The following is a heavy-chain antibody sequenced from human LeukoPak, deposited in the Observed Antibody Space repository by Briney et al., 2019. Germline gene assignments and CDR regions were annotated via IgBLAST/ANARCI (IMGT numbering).Heavy chain of an antibody. Sequence: PGGSLRLSCAASGFIFSDYYMSWIRQAPGKGLEGVSYISNSGSMIYYGDSVKGRFTISRDNAKNSLYLQMNSLRAEDTAVYYCARVSDGSGSHTDYWGQGTLVTVSS. V-gene: IGHV3-11*04. CDR2: ISNSGSMI. CDR1: GFIFSDYY. CDR3: ARVSDGSGSHTDY. D-gene: IGHD3-10*01. J-gene: IGHJ4*02.